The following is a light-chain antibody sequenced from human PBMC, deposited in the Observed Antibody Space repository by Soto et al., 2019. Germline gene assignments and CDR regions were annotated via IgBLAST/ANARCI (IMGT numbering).Light chain of an antibody. Sequence: EIVLTQSPGTLSLSPGERATLSCRASQSNSYLAWYQQKPGQAPRLLVYGASNRATGIPDRFSSSGSGTDFSLTISRLEPEDLAVYYCQQFGSSRFTFGQGTKLEI. CDR1: QSNSY. V-gene: IGKV3-20*01. CDR2: GAS. CDR3: QQFGSSRFT. J-gene: IGKJ2*01.